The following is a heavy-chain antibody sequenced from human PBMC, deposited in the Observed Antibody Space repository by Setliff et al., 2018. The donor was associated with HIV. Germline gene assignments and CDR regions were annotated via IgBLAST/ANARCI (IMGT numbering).Heavy chain of an antibody. D-gene: IGHD3-9*01. V-gene: IGHV4-34*04. Sequence: SETLSLTCAVYGGSLGDNYWTWIRRPPGKGLEWIGEINHSGSANNNPSLKSRATISIDASKNQFSLNLTSVTAADTGQYFCARGRQNYDFLTAYYREVEYFEVWGQGTRVTVSS. J-gene: IGHJ1*01. CDR1: GGSLGDNY. CDR3: ARGRQNYDFLTAYYREVEYFEV. CDR2: INHSGSA.